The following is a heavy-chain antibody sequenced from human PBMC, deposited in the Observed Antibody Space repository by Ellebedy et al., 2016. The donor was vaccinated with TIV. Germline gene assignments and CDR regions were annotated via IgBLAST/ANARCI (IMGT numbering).Heavy chain of an antibody. D-gene: IGHD3-22*01. CDR2: IWFDGSHK. J-gene: IGHJ4*02. CDR1: GFTFSSDG. V-gene: IGHV3-33*06. Sequence: PGGSLRLSCAASGFTFSSDGMHWVRQAPDKGLEWVAVIWFDGSHKYCVDSVKGRFTISRDNSKNTLYLQMSSLRADDTAIYYCAKDRSPTMIALDFWGQGTLVTVSS. CDR3: AKDRSPTMIALDF.